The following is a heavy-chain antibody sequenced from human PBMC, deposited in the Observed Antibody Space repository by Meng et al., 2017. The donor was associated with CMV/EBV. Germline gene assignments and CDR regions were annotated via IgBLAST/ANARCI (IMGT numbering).Heavy chain of an antibody. V-gene: IGHV3-21*01. CDR2: ISSSSSYI. CDR3: ARDGIVVVVAATSYYGMDV. Sequence: GESLKISCAASGFTFSSYSMNWVRQAPGKGLEWVSSISSSSSYIYYADSVKGQFTISRDNAKNSLYLQMNSLRAEDTAVYYCARDGIVVVVAATSYYGMDVWGQGTTVTVSS. J-gene: IGHJ6*02. D-gene: IGHD2-15*01. CDR1: GFTFSSYS.